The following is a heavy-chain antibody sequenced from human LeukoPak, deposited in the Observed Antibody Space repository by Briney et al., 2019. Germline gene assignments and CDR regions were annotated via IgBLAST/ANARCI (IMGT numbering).Heavy chain of an antibody. CDR1: GGSISSYY. CDR2: IYYSGST. D-gene: IGHD3-16*01. Sequence: SETLSLTCTVSGGSISSYYWSWIRQPPGKGLEWIGYIYYSGSTNYNPSLKSRLTISVDTSKNQFSLKLSSVTAADTAVYYCAREASQKGAHYMDVWGKGTTVTISS. J-gene: IGHJ6*03. CDR3: AREASQKGAHYMDV. V-gene: IGHV4-59*01.